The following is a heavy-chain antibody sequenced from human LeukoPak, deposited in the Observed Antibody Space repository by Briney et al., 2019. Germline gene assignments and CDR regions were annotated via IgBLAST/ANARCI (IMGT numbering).Heavy chain of an antibody. D-gene: IGHD2-15*01. J-gene: IGHJ6*02. V-gene: IGHV4-31*03. CDR1: GDFIRSGVYC. CDR3: ARDGGGSLYGMDV. CDR2: ICSSGST. Sequence: SQTLSLTCTVSGDFIRSGVYCWSRIRQRPGAGLQGIGYICSSGSTSYNPSLRSRVTMSIDTSNNQFSLKLNSVTAADTAVYYCARDGGGSLYGMDVWGQGTTVTVSS.